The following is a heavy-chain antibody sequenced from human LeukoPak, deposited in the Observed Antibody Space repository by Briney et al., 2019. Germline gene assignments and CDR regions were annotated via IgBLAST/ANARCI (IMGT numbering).Heavy chain of an antibody. V-gene: IGHV1-18*04. CDR3: ARDYRYYYGSGKYFPFDY. D-gene: IGHD3-10*01. J-gene: IGHJ4*02. Sequence: ASVKVSCKASGYTFTRYYINWVRHVPGQGLEWMGWISANNGHTNYAQNFQGRVTVTTDTSTTTAYMELRSLTSDDTAVYYCARDYRYYYGSGKYFPFDYWGQGTLVTVSS. CDR2: ISANNGHT. CDR1: GYTFTRYY.